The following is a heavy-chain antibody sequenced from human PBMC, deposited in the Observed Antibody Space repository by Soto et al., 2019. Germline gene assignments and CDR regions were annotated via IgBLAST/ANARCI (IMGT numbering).Heavy chain of an antibody. J-gene: IGHJ6*02. CDR1: GGSIRSFY. CDR3: ARDRIYCSGGSCHYYYGMDV. CDR2: MDASGTT. V-gene: IGHV4-4*07. D-gene: IGHD2-15*01. Sequence: SETLSLTCTVSGGSIRSFYWSWIRQPAGKGLEWIGRMDASGTTNYNPSLKRRVTISVGMSENQFSLKLNSVTAADTAVYYCARDRIYCSGGSCHYYYGMDVWGQGTTVTVSS.